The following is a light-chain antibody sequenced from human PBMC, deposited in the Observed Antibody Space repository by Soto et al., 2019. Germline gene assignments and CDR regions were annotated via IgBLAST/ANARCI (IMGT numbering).Light chain of an antibody. CDR3: QQYDKLPRT. CDR1: QSVSTN. J-gene: IGKJ1*01. CDR2: FAS. V-gene: IGKV3-15*01. Sequence: VMTQSPATLSVSPGERAALSCRASQSVSTNLAWYQQKPGQPPRLLIYFASTRATAVPARFTAGGSGTEFTLTISSLQSDDLAVYYFQQYDKLPRTFGQGTEVEIK.